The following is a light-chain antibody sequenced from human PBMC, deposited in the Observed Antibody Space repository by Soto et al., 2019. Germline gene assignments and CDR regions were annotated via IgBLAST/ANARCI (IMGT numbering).Light chain of an antibody. CDR2: DAS. Sequence: EIVLTQAPATLSLSPGERATLSCRASQNVRTYLAWYQQKPGQAPRLLIFDASNKATGIPARFTGSGSGTDFTLTISSLEPEDFAVYYCQQRGYPFTFGPGTRVEIK. V-gene: IGKV3-11*01. CDR1: QNVRTY. CDR3: QQRGYPFT. J-gene: IGKJ3*01.